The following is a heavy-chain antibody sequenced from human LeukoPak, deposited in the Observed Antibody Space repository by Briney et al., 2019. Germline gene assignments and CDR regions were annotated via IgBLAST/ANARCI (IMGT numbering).Heavy chain of an antibody. Sequence: PSETLSLTCAVYGGSFSGYYWSWIRQPPGKGLEWIGEINHSGSTNYNPSLKSRVTISVDTSKNQFSLKLSSVTAADTAVYYCARSAQWPLVRWYYFDYWGQGTLVTVSS. CDR1: GGSFSGYY. CDR2: INHSGST. V-gene: IGHV4-34*01. D-gene: IGHD6-19*01. CDR3: ARSAQWPLVRWYYFDY. J-gene: IGHJ4*02.